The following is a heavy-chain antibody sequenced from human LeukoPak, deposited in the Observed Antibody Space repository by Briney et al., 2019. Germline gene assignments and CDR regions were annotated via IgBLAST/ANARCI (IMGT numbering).Heavy chain of an antibody. CDR2: ISYDGSNK. J-gene: IGHJ6*03. CDR3: ARVPRGSHPRPPFYYYYIDV. CDR1: GFTFSSYA. Sequence: GGSLRLSCAASGFTFSSYAMHWVRQAPGKGLEWVAVISYDGSNKYYADSVKGRFTISRDNSKNTLYLQMNSLRAEDTAVYYCARVPRGSHPRPPFYYYYIDVWGKGTTVTVSS. D-gene: IGHD2-15*01. V-gene: IGHV3-30-3*01.